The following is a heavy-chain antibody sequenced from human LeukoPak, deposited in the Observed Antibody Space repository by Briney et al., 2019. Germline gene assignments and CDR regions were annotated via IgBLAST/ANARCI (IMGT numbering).Heavy chain of an antibody. D-gene: IGHD2-2*01. CDR3: ARAPPKYCSSTSCYYYCYGMDV. CDR2: IYSGGST. CDR1: GFTVSSNY. J-gene: IGHJ6*02. V-gene: IGHV3-66*02. Sequence: GGSLRLSCAASGFTVSSNYMSWVRQAPGKGLEWVSVIYSGGSTYYADSVKGRFTISRDNSKNTLYLQMNSLRAEDTAVYYCARAPPKYCSSTSCYYYCYGMDVWGQGTTVTVSS.